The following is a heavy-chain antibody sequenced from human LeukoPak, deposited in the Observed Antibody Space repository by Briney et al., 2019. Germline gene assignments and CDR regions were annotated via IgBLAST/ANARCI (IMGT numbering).Heavy chain of an antibody. CDR3: ATRYSYGSYYFDY. CDR1: GFTFSTYA. V-gene: IGHV3-23*01. Sequence: GGSLRLSCAASGFTFSTYAMSWVRQAPGKGLEWVSAISGSGGTTYYADSVKGRFTISRDNSKNTLYLQMNSLRVEDTAVYNCATRYSYGSYYFDYWGQGTLVTVSS. J-gene: IGHJ4*02. CDR2: ISGSGGTT. D-gene: IGHD5-18*01.